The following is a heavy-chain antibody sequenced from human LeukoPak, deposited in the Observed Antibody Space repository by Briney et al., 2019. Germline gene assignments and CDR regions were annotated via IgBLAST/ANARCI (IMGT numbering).Heavy chain of an antibody. CDR1: GFTFSSYN. CDR3: ARGGAAAGTPPTGY. J-gene: IGHJ4*02. Sequence: GSLGLSCAASGFTFSSYNINWVRQAPGEGLEWVSSISSSSSYIYYADSVKGRFTISRDNAKNSLYLQMNSLRAEDTAVYYCARGGAAAGTPPTGYWGQGTLVTVSS. V-gene: IGHV3-21*01. D-gene: IGHD6-13*01. CDR2: ISSSSSYI.